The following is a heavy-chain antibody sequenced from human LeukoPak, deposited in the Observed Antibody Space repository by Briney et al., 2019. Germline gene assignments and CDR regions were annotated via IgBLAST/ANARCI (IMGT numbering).Heavy chain of an antibody. CDR2: IWHDGSHK. J-gene: IGHJ4*02. CDR1: GFAFNTYA. CDR3: AREIFGSGRHPDF. Sequence: PRRSLTLPCAAAGFAFNTYAMHWVRQATGQEMEWVALIWHDGSHKFYSNSVRGQFTISRDNSKNTVSLQMNNLSPEDTAVYYCAREIFGSGRHPDFWGLGPLVTVSS. V-gene: IGHV3-33*01. D-gene: IGHD3-3*01.